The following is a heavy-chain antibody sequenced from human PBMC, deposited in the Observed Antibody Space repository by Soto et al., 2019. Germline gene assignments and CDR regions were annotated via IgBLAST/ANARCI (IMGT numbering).Heavy chain of an antibody. CDR1: GYTFTSYG. Sequence: ASVKVSCKASGYTFTSYGISWVRQAPGQGLEWMGWISAYNGNTNYAQELQGRVTMTTDTSTSTAYMELRSLRSDDTAVYYCASGLRGSWYVGGGMDVWGQGTTVTVSS. CDR3: ASGLRGSWYVGGGMDV. CDR2: ISAYNGNT. J-gene: IGHJ6*02. D-gene: IGHD6-13*01. V-gene: IGHV1-18*01.